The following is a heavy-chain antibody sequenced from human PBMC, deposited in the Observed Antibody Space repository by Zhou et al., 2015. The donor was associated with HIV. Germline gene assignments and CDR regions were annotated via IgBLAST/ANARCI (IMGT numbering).Heavy chain of an antibody. Sequence: QVQLVQSGAEVKKPGSSVKVSCKASGGTFSSYTISWVRQAPGQGLEWMGRIIPILGIANYAQKFQGRVTITADKSTSTAYMELSSLRSEDTAVYYCARSTIFGVVPFDAFDIWGQGTMVTVSS. CDR2: IIPILGIA. CDR1: GGTFSSYT. D-gene: IGHD3-3*02. CDR3: ARSTIFGVVPFDAFDI. J-gene: IGHJ3*02. V-gene: IGHV1-69*02.